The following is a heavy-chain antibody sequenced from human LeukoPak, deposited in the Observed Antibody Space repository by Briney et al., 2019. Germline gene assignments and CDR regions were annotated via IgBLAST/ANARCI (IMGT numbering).Heavy chain of an antibody. Sequence: SETLSLTCAVYGGSFSGYYWSWIRQPPRKGLEWIGEINHSGSTNYNPSLKSRVTISVDTSKNQFSLKLSSVTAADTAVYYCARGKAAKAARPLFDYWGQGTLVTVSS. CDR2: INHSGST. J-gene: IGHJ4*02. CDR1: GGSFSGYY. CDR3: ARGKAAKAARPLFDY. D-gene: IGHD6-6*01. V-gene: IGHV4-34*01.